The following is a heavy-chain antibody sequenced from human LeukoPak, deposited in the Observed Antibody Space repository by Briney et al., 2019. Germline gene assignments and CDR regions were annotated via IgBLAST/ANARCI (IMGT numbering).Heavy chain of an antibody. CDR1: GFTFSSYE. J-gene: IGHJ4*02. CDR2: ISSSGSTI. Sequence: GGSLRLSCAASGFTFSSYEMNWVRQAPGKGLEWVSYISSSGSTIYYADSVKGRFTISRDKVKNSLYLQMNSLRGDDTAVYYCARDGLPVALDKWGQGTLVTVSS. CDR3: ARDGLPVALDK. D-gene: IGHD2-2*01. V-gene: IGHV3-48*03.